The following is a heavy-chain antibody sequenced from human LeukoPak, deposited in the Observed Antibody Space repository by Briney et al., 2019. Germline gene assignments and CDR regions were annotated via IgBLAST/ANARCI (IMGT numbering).Heavy chain of an antibody. D-gene: IGHD3-10*01. J-gene: IGHJ3*02. CDR2: IYSGGST. Sequence: GGSLRLSCAASGFTFSSYWMSWVRQAPGKGLEWVSVIYSGGSTYYADSVKGRFTISRDNSKNTLYLQMNSLRAEDTAVYYCASIWFGELLYRYDAFGIWGQGTMVTVSS. CDR1: GFTFSSYW. V-gene: IGHV3-53*01. CDR3: ASIWFGELLYRYDAFGI.